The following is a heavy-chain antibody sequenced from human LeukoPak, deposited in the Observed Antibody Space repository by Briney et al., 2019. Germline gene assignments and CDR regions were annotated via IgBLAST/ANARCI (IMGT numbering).Heavy chain of an antibody. Sequence: GGSLRLSCAASGFTFSIYSMNWVRQAPRKGLEWVSSISSSSSYIYYAVSVKGRFTISRDNAKTSLYLQMNRLRAEDTDVYYCARAPMGDILSGYPIDYWGQGTLVTVSS. V-gene: IGHV3-21*03. D-gene: IGHD3-9*01. CDR3: ARAPMGDILSGYPIDY. CDR2: ISSSSSYI. CDR1: GFTFSIYS. J-gene: IGHJ4*02.